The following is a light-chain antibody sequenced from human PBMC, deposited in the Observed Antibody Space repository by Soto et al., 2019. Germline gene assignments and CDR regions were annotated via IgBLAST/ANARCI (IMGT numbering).Light chain of an antibody. V-gene: IGKV1-33*01. CDR2: DAY. Sequence: DIHVTQSRPSLSSSLVDRVTITCQASHDIGNSLNWYQDKPGQAPKLVIYDAYNLETGVPSTFSGNGYGTDFTFTISSLRPEDIATYYCQKSDHLPLFGPGTKVDIK. CDR1: HDIGNS. CDR3: QKSDHLPL. J-gene: IGKJ3*01.